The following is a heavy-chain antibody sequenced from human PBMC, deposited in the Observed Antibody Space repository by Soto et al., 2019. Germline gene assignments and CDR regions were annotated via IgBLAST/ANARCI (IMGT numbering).Heavy chain of an antibody. CDR2: ISGSGGST. J-gene: IGHJ1*01. Sequence: EVQLLESGGGLVQPGGSLRLSCAASGFTFTSYAMSWVRQAPGKGLEWVSAISGSGGSTDYADSVKGRFTISRDNSKNTLYLQMNSLRAEDTAVYYCANYDSSGYYYRHFRHWGQGTLVTVSS. CDR3: ANYDSSGYYYRHFRH. V-gene: IGHV3-23*01. CDR1: GFTFTSYA. D-gene: IGHD3-22*01.